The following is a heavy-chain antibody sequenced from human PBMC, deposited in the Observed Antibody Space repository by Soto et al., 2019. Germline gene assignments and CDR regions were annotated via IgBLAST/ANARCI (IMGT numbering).Heavy chain of an antibody. D-gene: IGHD1-26*01. CDR1: GYTFTSFS. Sequence: GASVKVSCKTSGYTFTSFSITWVRQAPGQGLEWMGWISAYNGDTDHAQNLQGRVTMTTDTYTSTAYMEMRSLRSDDTAVYYCARGGRTYGLDVWGQGTTVTVSS. CDR3: ARGGRTYGLDV. V-gene: IGHV1-18*04. J-gene: IGHJ6*02. CDR2: ISAYNGDT.